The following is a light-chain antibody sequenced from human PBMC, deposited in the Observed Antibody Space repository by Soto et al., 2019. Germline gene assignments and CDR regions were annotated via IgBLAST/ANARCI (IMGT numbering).Light chain of an antibody. Sequence: DIQMTQSPSSLSASVGDRVTITCRACQSISRNLNWYQHKPGKAPKLLIYAASSLQNGVPSRFSGGGSGTEFTLSISSLQPEDFGTYYCQQSYTTASITFGQGTRLEIK. V-gene: IGKV1-39*01. CDR3: QQSYTTASIT. J-gene: IGKJ5*01. CDR2: AAS. CDR1: QSISRN.